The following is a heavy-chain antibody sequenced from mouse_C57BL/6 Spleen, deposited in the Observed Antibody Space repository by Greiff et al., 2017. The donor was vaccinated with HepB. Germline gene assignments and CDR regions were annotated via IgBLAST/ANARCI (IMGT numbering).Heavy chain of an antibody. CDR1: GYSITSGYY. CDR3: ARGGLRLAMDY. Sequence: DVQLQESGPGLVKPSQSLSLTCSVTGYSITSGYYWNWIRQVPGNKLEWMGDISYDGSNNYNPSLKNRISITRDTSKNQFFLKLNSVTTEDTATYYCARGGLRLAMDYWGQGTSVTVSS. CDR2: ISYDGSN. D-gene: IGHD2-4*01. V-gene: IGHV3-6*01. J-gene: IGHJ4*01.